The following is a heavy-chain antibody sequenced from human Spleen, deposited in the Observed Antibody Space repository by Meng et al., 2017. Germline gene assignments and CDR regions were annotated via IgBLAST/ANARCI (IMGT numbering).Heavy chain of an antibody. J-gene: IGHJ6*02. Sequence: GGSLRLSCAASGFTFSNYGMHWVRQAPGKGLEWVANIKQDGSEKYYVDSVKGRFTISRDNAKNSLYLQMNSLRAEDTAVYYCARYSGYEKYYYYGMDVWGQGTMVTVSS. V-gene: IGHV3-7*01. CDR3: ARYSGYEKYYYYGMDV. D-gene: IGHD5-12*01. CDR2: IKQDGSEK. CDR1: GFTFSNYG.